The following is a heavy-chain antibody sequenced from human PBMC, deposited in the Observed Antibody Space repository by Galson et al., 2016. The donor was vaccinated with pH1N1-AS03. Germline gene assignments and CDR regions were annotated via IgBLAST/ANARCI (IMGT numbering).Heavy chain of an antibody. J-gene: IGHJ6*02. Sequence: SVKVSCKASGYIFTGFYVHWVRQAPGQGLEWMGWINTDSGVTNYAQKFEAWVTMTRDTSVSIAYMELYGLKSDDTAVYYCARDPRGPCTSATCPTTYYFGMDVWGQGTTVIVSS. CDR2: INTDSGVT. CDR3: ARDPRGPCTSATCPTTYYFGMDV. V-gene: IGHV1-2*04. CDR1: GYIFTGFY. D-gene: IGHD2-2*01.